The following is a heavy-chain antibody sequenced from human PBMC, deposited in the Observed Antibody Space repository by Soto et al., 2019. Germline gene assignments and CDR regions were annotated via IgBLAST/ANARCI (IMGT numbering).Heavy chain of an antibody. D-gene: IGHD3-22*01. CDR3: ARAPPYYYDSSGFDY. V-gene: IGHV1-3*01. CDR2: INAGNGNT. CDR1: GYTFTSYA. Sequence: QVQLVQSGAEVKKPGASVKVSCKASGYTFTSYAMHWVRQAPGQRLEWMGWINAGNGNTKYSQKFQGRGTITRDTSASTAYMELSSLRSEDTAVYYCARAPPYYYDSSGFDYWGQGTLVTVSS. J-gene: IGHJ4*02.